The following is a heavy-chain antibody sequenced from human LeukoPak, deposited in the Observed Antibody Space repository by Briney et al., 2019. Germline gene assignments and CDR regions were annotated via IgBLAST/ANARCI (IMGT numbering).Heavy chain of an antibody. CDR3: ARGRGGYCSGGSCSYFDY. V-gene: IGHV3-21*01. CDR2: ISSSSSYI. D-gene: IGHD2-15*01. Sequence: GGSLRLSCAASGFTFSSYSMNWVHQAPGKGLEWVSSISSSSSYIYYADSVKGRFTISRDNAKNSLYLQMNSLRAEDTAVYYCARGRGGYCSGGSCSYFDYWGQGTLVTVSS. CDR1: GFTFSSYS. J-gene: IGHJ4*02.